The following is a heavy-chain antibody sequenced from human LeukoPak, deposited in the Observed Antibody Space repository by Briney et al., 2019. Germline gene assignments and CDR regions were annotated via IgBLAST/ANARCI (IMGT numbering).Heavy chain of an antibody. CDR3: ARTPCSGGSCYSRLYFDY. CDR2: IYTSGST. D-gene: IGHD2-15*01. Sequence: SQTLSLTCTVSGGSISSGSYYWRWIRQPAGKGLEWIGRIYTSGSTNYNPSLKSRVTISVDTSKNQFSLKLSSVTAADTAVYYCARTPCSGGSCYSRLYFDYWGQGTLVTVSS. J-gene: IGHJ4*02. CDR1: GGSISSGSYY. V-gene: IGHV4-61*02.